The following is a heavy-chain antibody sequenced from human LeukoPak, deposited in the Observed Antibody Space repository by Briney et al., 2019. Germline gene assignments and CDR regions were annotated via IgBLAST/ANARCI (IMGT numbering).Heavy chain of an antibody. J-gene: IGHJ4*02. V-gene: IGHV1-8*01. CDR1: GYTITSYD. D-gene: IGHD2-2*01. CDR3: ARGRRTAPVRYCSSTSCYWAEPDYGDYSLPDY. Sequence: ASVKVSCKASGYTITSYDINWVRQATGQGLEWMGWMNPNSGNTGYAQKFQGRVTMTRNTSISTAYMELSSLGSEDTAVYYCARGRRTAPVRYCSSTSCYWAEPDYGDYSLPDYWGQGTLVTVSS. CDR2: MNPNSGNT.